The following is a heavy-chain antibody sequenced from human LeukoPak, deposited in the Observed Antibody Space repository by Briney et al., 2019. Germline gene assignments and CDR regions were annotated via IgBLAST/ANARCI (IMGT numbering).Heavy chain of an antibody. CDR2: IMPMFGTA. CDR1: GGTFSSYD. Sequence: GSSVKVSCKASGGTFSSYDISWVRQAPGQGVEWMGGIMPMFGTANYAQKFQGRVTITADESTSTAYMELSSLRSEDTAVYYCARSITMVRGVIGDYYYYMDVWGKGTTVTISS. V-gene: IGHV1-69*01. D-gene: IGHD3-10*01. CDR3: ARSITMVRGVIGDYYYYMDV. J-gene: IGHJ6*03.